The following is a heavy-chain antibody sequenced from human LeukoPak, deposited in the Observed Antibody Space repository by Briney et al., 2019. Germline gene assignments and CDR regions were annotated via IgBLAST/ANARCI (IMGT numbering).Heavy chain of an antibody. V-gene: IGHV1-2*02. Sequence: ASVTVSCKASGYTFTGYYMHWVRQAPGQGLEWMGWINPNSGGTNYAQKFQGRVTMTSDTSISTAYMELSRLRSDDTAVYYCARDAGDSSGYYYAFDIWGQGTMVTVSS. D-gene: IGHD3-22*01. CDR2: INPNSGGT. CDR1: GYTFTGYY. CDR3: ARDAGDSSGYYYAFDI. J-gene: IGHJ3*02.